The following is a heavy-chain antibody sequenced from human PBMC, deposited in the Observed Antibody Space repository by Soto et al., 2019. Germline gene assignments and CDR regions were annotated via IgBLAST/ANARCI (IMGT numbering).Heavy chain of an antibody. J-gene: IGHJ4*02. CDR2: IIPILGIA. V-gene: IGHV1-69*02. D-gene: IGHD2-15*01. CDR3: TASERGHRDY. Sequence: QVQLVQSGAEVKKPGSSVKVSCKASGGTFSSYTISCVRQAPGQGLEWMGRIIPILGIANYAQKFQGRVTITADKATSTVYMELSSLRSKDTAVYYCTASERGHRDYWGQGTLVTVSS. CDR1: GGTFSSYT.